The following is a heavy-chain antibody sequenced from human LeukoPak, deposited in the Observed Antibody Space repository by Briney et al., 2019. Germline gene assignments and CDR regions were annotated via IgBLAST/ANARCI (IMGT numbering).Heavy chain of an antibody. J-gene: IGHJ4*02. CDR3: ARDSPRKPTTVSDY. V-gene: IGHV1-18*01. CDR2: ISAYNGNT. CDR1: GYTFTSYD. Sequence: ASVKVSCKASGYTFTSYDISWVRQAPGQGLEWMGWISAYNGNTNYAQKLQGRVTMTTDTSTSTAYMELRSLRSDDTVVYYCARDSPRKPTTVSDYWGQGTLVTVSS. D-gene: IGHD4-17*01.